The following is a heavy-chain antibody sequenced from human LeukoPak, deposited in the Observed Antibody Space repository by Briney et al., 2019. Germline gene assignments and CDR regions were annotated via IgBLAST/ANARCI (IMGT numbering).Heavy chain of an antibody. J-gene: IGHJ4*02. CDR3: AKDLYGDYGGIDY. Sequence: GGSLRLSCAASGFTFSTYAMSWVRQAPGKGLEWVSLIRGSSISTYYADSVKGRFIISRDNSKDTVYLQMNSPRPEDTAIYYCAKDLYGDYGGIDYWGQGTLVTVSS. V-gene: IGHV3-23*01. CDR2: IRGSSIST. CDR1: GFTFSTYA. D-gene: IGHD4-17*01.